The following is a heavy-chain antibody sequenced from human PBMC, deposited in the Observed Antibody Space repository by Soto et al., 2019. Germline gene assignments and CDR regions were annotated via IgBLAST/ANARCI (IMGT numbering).Heavy chain of an antibody. D-gene: IGHD6-13*01. CDR2: IYHSGST. J-gene: IGHJ5*02. CDR3: ASLRAAALNWFDP. CDR1: VGSISSSNW. Sequence: WETLSLTCAVSVGSISSSNWWSWVRQTPGNGLEVFGEIYHSGSTNYNLSLKSRVTISVDKSKNQFAIKLRAVTGADTSTNYRASLRAAALNWFDPWGQGTLVTVSS. V-gene: IGHV4-4*02.